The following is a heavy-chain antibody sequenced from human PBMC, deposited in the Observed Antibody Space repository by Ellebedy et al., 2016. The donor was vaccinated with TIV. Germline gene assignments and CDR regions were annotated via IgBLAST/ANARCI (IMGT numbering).Heavy chain of an antibody. CDR2: IYYSGST. D-gene: IGHD3-3*01. CDR1: GGSISSGDYY. V-gene: IGHV4-30-4*01. CDR3: ARDLVRFVEKYYHYYGMDV. J-gene: IGHJ6*02. Sequence: SETLSLTCTVSGGSISSGDYYWSWIRQPPGKGLEWIGYIYYSGSTYYNPSLKSLVTISVDTSKNQLSLKLSSVTAADTALYYCARDLVRFVEKYYHYYGMDVWGQGTTVTVSS.